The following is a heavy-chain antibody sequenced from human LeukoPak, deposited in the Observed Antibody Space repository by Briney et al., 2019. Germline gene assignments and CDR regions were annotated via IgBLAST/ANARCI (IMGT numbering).Heavy chain of an antibody. Sequence: GGSLRLSCAASGLTVGGNYMGWVRQAPGKGLEWVAVIWYDGSNKYYADSVKGRFTISRDNSKNTLYLQMNSLRAEDTAVYYCAKARSGSYDPAGSWGQGTLVTVSS. CDR2: IWYDGSNK. D-gene: IGHD1-26*01. CDR1: GLTVGGNY. J-gene: IGHJ5*02. CDR3: AKARSGSYDPAGS. V-gene: IGHV3-33*08.